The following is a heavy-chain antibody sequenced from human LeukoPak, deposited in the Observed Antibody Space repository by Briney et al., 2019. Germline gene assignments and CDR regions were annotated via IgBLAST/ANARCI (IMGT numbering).Heavy chain of an antibody. V-gene: IGHV3-21*04. Sequence: GGSLRLSCAASGFTFSSYSMNWVRQAPGKGLEWVSSISSSSSYIYYADSVKGRFTISRGNAKNSLYLQMNSLRAEDMAVYYCAREVVGATGNAFDIWGQGTMVTVSS. D-gene: IGHD1-26*01. J-gene: IGHJ3*02. CDR3: AREVVGATGNAFDI. CDR2: ISSSSSYI. CDR1: GFTFSSYS.